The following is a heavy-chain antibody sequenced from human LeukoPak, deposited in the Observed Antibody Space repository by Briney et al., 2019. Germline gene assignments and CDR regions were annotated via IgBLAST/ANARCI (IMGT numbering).Heavy chain of an antibody. Sequence: PETLSLTCTVSGGSISSYYWSWIRQPAGRGLEWIGRIYTSGSTNYNPSLKSRVTMSVDTSKNQFSLKLSSVTAADTAVYYCARSAGIAVAVAMDVWGKGTTVTVSS. CDR3: ARSAGIAVAVAMDV. V-gene: IGHV4-4*07. D-gene: IGHD6-19*01. CDR1: GGSISSYY. J-gene: IGHJ6*04. CDR2: IYTSGST.